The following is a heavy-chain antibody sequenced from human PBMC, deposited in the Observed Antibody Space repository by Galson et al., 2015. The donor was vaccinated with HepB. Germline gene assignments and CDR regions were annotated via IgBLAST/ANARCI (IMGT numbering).Heavy chain of an antibody. D-gene: IGHD3-3*01. CDR3: AKDSYDFWSGYCDY. CDR2: ISYDGSNK. Sequence: SLRLSCAASGFTFSSYGMHWVRQAPGKGLEWVAVISYDGSNKYYADPVKGQFTISRDNSKNTLYLQMNSLRAEDTAVYYCAKDSYDFWSGYCDYWGQGTLVTVSS. V-gene: IGHV3-30*18. CDR1: GFTFSSYG. J-gene: IGHJ4*02.